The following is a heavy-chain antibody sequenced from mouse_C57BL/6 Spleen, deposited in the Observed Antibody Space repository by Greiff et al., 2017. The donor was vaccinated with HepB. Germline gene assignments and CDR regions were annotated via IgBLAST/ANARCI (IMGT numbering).Heavy chain of an antibody. J-gene: IGHJ1*03. V-gene: IGHV1-64*01. D-gene: IGHD1-1*01. Sequence: VKLQQPGAELVKPGASVKLSCKASGYTFTSYWMHWVKQRPGQGLEWIGMIHPNSGSTNYNEKFKSKATLTVDKSSSTAYMQLSSLTSEDSAVYYCARDYYGSHWYFDVWGTGTTVTVSS. CDR2: IHPNSGST. CDR3: ARDYYGSHWYFDV. CDR1: GYTFTSYW.